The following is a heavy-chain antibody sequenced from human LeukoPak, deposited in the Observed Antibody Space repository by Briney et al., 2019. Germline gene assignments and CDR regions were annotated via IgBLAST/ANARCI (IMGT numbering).Heavy chain of an antibody. CDR1: GFTFSSYA. CDR3: ARDTAWDEIMVRGVIIHGIDY. Sequence: GGSLRLSCAASGFTFSSYAMHWVRQAPGKGLEWVAAISYDGSNKYYADSVKGRFTISRDNSKNTLYLQMNSLRAEDTAVYYCARDTAWDEIMVRGVIIHGIDYWGQGTLVSVSS. D-gene: IGHD3-10*01. J-gene: IGHJ4*02. CDR2: ISYDGSNK. V-gene: IGHV3-30-3*01.